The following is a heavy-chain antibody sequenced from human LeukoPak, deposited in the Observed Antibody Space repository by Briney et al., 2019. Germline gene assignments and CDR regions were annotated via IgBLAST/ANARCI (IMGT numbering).Heavy chain of an antibody. CDR1: GYTFTSYG. Sequence: ASVKVSCKXSGYTFTSYGISWVRQAPGQGLERMGWISAYNGNTNYAQKLQGRVTMTTDTSTSTAYMELRSLRSDDTAVYYCARDMRDSSGYWVYYFDYWGQGTLVTVSS. CDR2: ISAYNGNT. J-gene: IGHJ4*02. D-gene: IGHD3-22*01. CDR3: ARDMRDSSGYWVYYFDY. V-gene: IGHV1-18*01.